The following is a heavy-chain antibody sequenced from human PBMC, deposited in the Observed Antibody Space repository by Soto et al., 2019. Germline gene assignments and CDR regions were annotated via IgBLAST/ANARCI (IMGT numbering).Heavy chain of an antibody. V-gene: IGHV3-66*01. D-gene: IGHD2-15*01. Sequence: EVQLVESGGGLVQPGGSLRLSCAASGFTVSSNYMSWVRQAPGKGLEWVSVIYSGGGTSYAESVKDRFTISRGNSKNTVYLHMSSLTSEDTAMYQCARTARLYPVDLWAFDICGQGTIVTVAS. CDR1: GFTVSSNY. J-gene: IGHJ3*02. CDR2: IYSGGGT. CDR3: ARTARLYPVDLWAFDI.